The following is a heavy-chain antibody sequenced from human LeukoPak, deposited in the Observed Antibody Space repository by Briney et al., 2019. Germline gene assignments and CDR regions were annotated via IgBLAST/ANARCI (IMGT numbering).Heavy chain of an antibody. CDR2: INPNSGGT. CDR1: GYTFTGYY. V-gene: IGHV1-2*06. D-gene: IGHD3-22*01. J-gene: IGHJ5*02. CDR3: AATDLRYYYDSLKFDP. Sequence: ASVKVSCKASGYTFTGYYMHWVRQAPGQGLEWMGRINPNSGGTNYAQKFQGRVTMTRDTSLSTAYMELSRLRSDDTAVYYCAATDLRYYYDSLKFDPWGQGTLVTVSS.